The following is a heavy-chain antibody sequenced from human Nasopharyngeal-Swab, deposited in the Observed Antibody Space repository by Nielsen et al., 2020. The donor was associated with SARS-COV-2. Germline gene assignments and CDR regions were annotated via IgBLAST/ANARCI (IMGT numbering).Heavy chain of an antibody. CDR1: GGSFSGYY. V-gene: IGHV4-34*01. J-gene: IGHJ5*02. Sequence: SETLSLTCAVYGGSFSGYYWSWIRQPPGKGLEWIGEINHSGSPNYNPSLKSRVTMSVDTSKNQFSLKLSSVTAADTAVYYCARDLIGGVELRFLEWLSAGGFDPWGQGTLVTVSS. CDR3: ARDLIGGVELRFLEWLSAGGFDP. D-gene: IGHD3-3*01. CDR2: INHSGSP.